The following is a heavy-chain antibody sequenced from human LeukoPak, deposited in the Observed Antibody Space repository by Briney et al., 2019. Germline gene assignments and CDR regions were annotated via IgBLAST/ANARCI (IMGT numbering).Heavy chain of an antibody. J-gene: IGHJ4*02. CDR3: TRDSSRFRLDY. Sequence: GGSLRLSCDASGFTLSSSWMNWVRQAPGKGLEWVASINEDGSEKYYVDSVKGRFTVSRDNAKNSLYLQMNSLRVEDTAVYYCTRDSSRFRLDYWGQGILVTVSS. CDR1: GFTLSSSW. D-gene: IGHD2-15*01. V-gene: IGHV3-7*01. CDR2: INEDGSEK.